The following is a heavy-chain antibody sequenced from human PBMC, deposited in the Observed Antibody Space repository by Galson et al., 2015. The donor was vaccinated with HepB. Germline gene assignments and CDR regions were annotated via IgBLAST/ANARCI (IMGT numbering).Heavy chain of an antibody. Sequence: SLRLSCAASGFTFSDYYMSWIRQAPGKGLEWVSYISSSGSTIYYADSVKGRFTSSRDNAKNSLYLQMNSLRAEDTAVYYCARDRGLIVGATGGAFDIWGQGTMVTVSS. J-gene: IGHJ3*02. CDR3: ARDRGLIVGATGGAFDI. CDR1: GFTFSDYY. D-gene: IGHD1-26*01. V-gene: IGHV3-11*01. CDR2: ISSSGSTI.